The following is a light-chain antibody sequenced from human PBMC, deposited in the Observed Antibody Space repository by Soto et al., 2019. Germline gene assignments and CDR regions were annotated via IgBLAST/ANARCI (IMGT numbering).Light chain of an antibody. CDR3: QDSGTAPWP. CDR2: GTS. Sequence: TQSPGTLSLSPGERATLSCRAVQSVTSTYIAWYQQKPGQAPRLLIYGTSFRATGIPDRFRGSGSGTDFTLTISSLAPEYSAVYYCQDSGTAPWPFGQGTMVEIK. CDR1: QSVTSTY. V-gene: IGKV3-20*01. J-gene: IGKJ1*01.